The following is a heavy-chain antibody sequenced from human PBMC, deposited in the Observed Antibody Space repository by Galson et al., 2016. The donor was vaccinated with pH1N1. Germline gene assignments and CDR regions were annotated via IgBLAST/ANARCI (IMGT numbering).Heavy chain of an antibody. J-gene: IGHJ4*02. V-gene: IGHV3-7*01. CDR3: ARGALGMGFDS. Sequence: SLRLSCASSGFTISDYWMTWVRQAPGKGLEWVANIKQDGSEKYYVDSVKGRFTISRDDAKNSLYLQMSSLRAEDTAVYYCARGALGMGFDSWGQGTLVTVSS. CDR1: GFTISDYW. D-gene: IGHD7-27*01. CDR2: IKQDGSEK.